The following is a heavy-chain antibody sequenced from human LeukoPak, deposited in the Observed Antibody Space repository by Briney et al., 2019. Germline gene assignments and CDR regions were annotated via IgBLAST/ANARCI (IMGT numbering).Heavy chain of an antibody. D-gene: IGHD4-23*01. CDR3: ARREPHGDYGGKIRYYYYMDV. CDR2: IKHSGNT. CDR1: GGSFSGYY. J-gene: IGHJ6*03. V-gene: IGHV4-34*01. Sequence: PSETLSLTCAVYGGSFSGYYWSWIRQPPGKGLEWIGEIKHSGNTNSNPSLKSRVTMSVDTSKNQFSLKLSSLTAADTAMYYCARREPHGDYGGKIRYYYYMDVWGKGTTITISS.